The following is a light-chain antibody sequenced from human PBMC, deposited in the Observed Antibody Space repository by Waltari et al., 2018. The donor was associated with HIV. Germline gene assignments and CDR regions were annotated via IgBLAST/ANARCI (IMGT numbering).Light chain of an antibody. CDR1: TGPVTSGHH. V-gene: IGLV7-46*01. CDR3: LLSFAGARPVV. CDR2: DTF. Sequence: QAVVAQEPSLTVSPGGPVTLPCGPSTGPVTSGHHPYWFQQKSGQAPRTLIYDTFNKHSWTPARFSGSLLGGKAALTLSGAQPEDEAEYFCLLSFAGARPVVFGGGTNLTVL. J-gene: IGLJ2*01.